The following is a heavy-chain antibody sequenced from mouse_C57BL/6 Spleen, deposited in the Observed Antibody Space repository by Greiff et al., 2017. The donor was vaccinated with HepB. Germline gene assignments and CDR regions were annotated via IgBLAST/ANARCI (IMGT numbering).Heavy chain of an antibody. D-gene: IGHD1-1*01. CDR3: ARGVYYYGSSYEAMDY. CDR2: IYPGDGDT. Sequence: VQLQQSGPELVKPGASVKISCKASGYAFSSSWMNWVKQRPGKGLEWIGRIYPGDGDTNYNGKFKGKATLTADKSSSTAYMQLSSLTSEDSAVYFCARGVYYYGSSYEAMDYWGQGTSVTGSS. J-gene: IGHJ4*01. V-gene: IGHV1-82*01. CDR1: GYAFSSSW.